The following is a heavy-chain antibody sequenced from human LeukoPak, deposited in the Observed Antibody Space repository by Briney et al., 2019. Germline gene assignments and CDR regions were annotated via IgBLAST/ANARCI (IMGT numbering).Heavy chain of an antibody. Sequence: ASMKVSCKVSGYTLTELSMHWVRQAPGKGLEWMGGFDPEDGETIYAQKFQGRVTMTEDASTDTAYMELSSLRSEDTAVYYCATLNYYGSGSDAFDIWGQGTMVTVSS. V-gene: IGHV1-24*01. CDR1: GYTLTELS. CDR2: FDPEDGET. J-gene: IGHJ3*02. D-gene: IGHD3-10*01. CDR3: ATLNYYGSGSDAFDI.